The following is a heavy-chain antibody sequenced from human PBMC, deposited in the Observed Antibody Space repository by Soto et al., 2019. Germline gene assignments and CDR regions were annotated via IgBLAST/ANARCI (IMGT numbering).Heavy chain of an antibody. CDR1: GYTLTELS. V-gene: IGHV1-24*01. CDR2: FDPEDGET. CDR3: ATVRFNAAYFDL. D-gene: IGHD3-10*01. Sequence: ASVKVSCKVSGYTLTELSMHWVRQAPGKGLERMGGFDPEDGETIYAQKFQGRVTMTEDTSTDTAYMELSSLRSEDTAVYYCATVRFNAAYFDLWGRGTLVTVSS. J-gene: IGHJ2*01.